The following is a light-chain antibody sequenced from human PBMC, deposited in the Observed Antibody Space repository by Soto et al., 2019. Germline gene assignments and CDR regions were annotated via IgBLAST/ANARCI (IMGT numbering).Light chain of an antibody. J-gene: IGLJ2*01. Sequence: QSVLTQPPSVSAAPGQKVTISCSGSGSNIGNNYVSWYQQLPGTAPRLLIYDNNKRPSGIPDRFSGSKSGTSATLGITGLQTGDEADYYCATWDSSLSAVVFGGGTKVTVL. CDR2: DNN. V-gene: IGLV1-51*01. CDR3: ATWDSSLSAVV. CDR1: GSNIGNNY.